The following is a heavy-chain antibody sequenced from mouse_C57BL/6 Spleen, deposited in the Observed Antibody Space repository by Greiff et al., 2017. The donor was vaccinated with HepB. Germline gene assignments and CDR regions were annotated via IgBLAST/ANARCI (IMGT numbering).Heavy chain of an antibody. CDR2: ISYDGSN. D-gene: IGHD2-3*01. CDR3: ARVLVYDGYFFDY. J-gene: IGHJ2*01. V-gene: IGHV3-6*01. Sequence: EVKLQESGPGLVKPSQSLSLTCSVTGYSITSGYYWNWIRQFPGNKLEWMGYISYDGSNNYNPSLKNRISITRDTSKNQFFLKLNSVTTEDTATYYCARVLVYDGYFFDYWGQGTTLTVSS. CDR1: GYSITSGYY.